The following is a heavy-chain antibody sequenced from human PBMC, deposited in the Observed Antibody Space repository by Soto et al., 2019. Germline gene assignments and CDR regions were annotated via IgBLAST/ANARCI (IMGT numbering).Heavy chain of an antibody. V-gene: IGHV4-59*08. J-gene: IGHJ4*02. CDR3: ARHDPGGFDN. CDR2: ISSTGST. CDR1: SGSIGSYY. D-gene: IGHD3-10*01. Sequence: QVQLQESGPGLVKPSETLSLTCSVSSGSIGSYYWSWIRQPPGEGLEWIAYISSTGSTNYNPSFKSRVTISVDTTKNQFSLKLTSLTAADTAVYYCARHDPGGFDNWGRGTLVTVSS.